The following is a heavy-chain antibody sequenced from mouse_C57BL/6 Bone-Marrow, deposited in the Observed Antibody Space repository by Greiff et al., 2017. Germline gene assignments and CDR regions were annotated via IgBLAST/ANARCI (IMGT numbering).Heavy chain of an antibody. J-gene: IGHJ4*01. CDR3: ARDGAYYYAMDY. Sequence: EVQRVESGPGLVKPSQSLSLTCSVTGYSITSGYYWNWIRQFPGNKLEWMGYISYDGSNNYNPSLKNRISITRDTSKNQFFLKLNSVTTEDTATYYCARDGAYYYAMDYWGQGTSVTVSS. CDR1: GYSITSGYY. CDR2: ISYDGSN. V-gene: IGHV3-6*01.